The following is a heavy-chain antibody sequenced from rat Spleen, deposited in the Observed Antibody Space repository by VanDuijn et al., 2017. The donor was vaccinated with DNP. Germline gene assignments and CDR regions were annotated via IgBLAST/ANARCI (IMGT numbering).Heavy chain of an antibody. J-gene: IGHJ2*01. CDR2: ISYSGTT. CDR1: GSSITSNY. CDR3: ARYDY. V-gene: IGHV3-1*01. Sequence: EVQLQESGPGLVKPSQSLSLTCSVTGSSITSNYWGWIRKFPGNKMEWMAYISYSGTTGYNPSLKSRISITRDTSKNQFFLQLNSVTTEDTATYYCARYDYWGQGVMVTVSS.